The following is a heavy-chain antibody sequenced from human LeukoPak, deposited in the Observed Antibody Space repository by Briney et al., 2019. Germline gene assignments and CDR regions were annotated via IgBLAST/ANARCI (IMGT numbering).Heavy chain of an antibody. CDR3: ARVGYYDKNWFDP. CDR2: MNPNSGNT. D-gene: IGHD3-22*01. CDR1: GYTFTSYD. V-gene: IGHV1-8*01. J-gene: IGHJ5*02. Sequence: ASVKVSCKASGYTFTSYDINWVRQATGQGLEWMGWMNPNSGNTGYAQKFQGRVTMTRNTSISTAYMELSSLRSDDTAMYYCARVGYYDKNWFDPWGQGTLVTVSS.